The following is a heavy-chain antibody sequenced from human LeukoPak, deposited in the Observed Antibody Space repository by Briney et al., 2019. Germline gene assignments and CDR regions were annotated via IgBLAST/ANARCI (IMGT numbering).Heavy chain of an antibody. D-gene: IGHD3-10*01. V-gene: IGHV3-7*01. Sequence: PGGTLRCSCSASGFTFTTYWMIWLRQAPGQGLEWVANINRDDTEKYFVVSVKGRFTISRDNAKNSLYLQMNSMRVEDTAVYYCAKVAKYYYGSETYYFFEHWGQGTPVTASS. CDR1: GFTFTTYW. CDR3: AKVAKYYYGSETYYFFEH. J-gene: IGHJ4*02. CDR2: INRDDTEK.